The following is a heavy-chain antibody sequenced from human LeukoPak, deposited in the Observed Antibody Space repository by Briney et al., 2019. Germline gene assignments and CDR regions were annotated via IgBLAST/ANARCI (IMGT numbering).Heavy chain of an antibody. CDR3: ARRGSLWSRYFDP. V-gene: IGHV1-2*02. CDR1: GYTFTGYY. D-gene: IGHD3-10*01. CDR2: INPNSGGT. J-gene: IGHJ5*02. Sequence: GASVKASCKASGYTFTGYYMHWVRQAPGQGLEWMGWINPNSGGTNYAQKFQGRVTMTRNTSISTAYMEPSSLRSEDTAVYYCARRGSLWSRYFDPWGQGTLVTVSS.